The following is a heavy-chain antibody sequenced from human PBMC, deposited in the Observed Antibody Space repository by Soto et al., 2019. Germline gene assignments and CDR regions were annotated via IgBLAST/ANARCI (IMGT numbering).Heavy chain of an antibody. D-gene: IGHD6-6*01. Sequence: PGGSLRLSCAASGFTFSSYGMHWVRQAPGKGLEWVAVIWYDGSNKYYADSVKGRFTISRDNSKNTLYLQMNSLRAEDTAVYYCARDQTYSSSSGIDPWGQGTLVTVSS. V-gene: IGHV3-33*01. J-gene: IGHJ5*02. CDR1: GFTFSSYG. CDR2: IWYDGSNK. CDR3: ARDQTYSSSSGIDP.